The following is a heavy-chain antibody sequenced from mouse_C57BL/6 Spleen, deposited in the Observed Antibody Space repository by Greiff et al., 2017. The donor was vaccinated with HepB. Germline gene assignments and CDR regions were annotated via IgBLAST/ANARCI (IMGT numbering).Heavy chain of an antibody. J-gene: IGHJ4*01. CDR3: ASYGNYGGYAMDY. CDR2: IDPEDGET. D-gene: IGHD2-1*01. CDR1: GFNIKDYY. V-gene: IGHV14-2*01. Sequence: EVQLQQSGAELVKPGASVKLSCTASGFNIKDYYMHWVKQRTEQGLEWIGRIDPEDGETKYAPKFQGKATRTADTSSNTAVLQLSSLTSEDTAVYYCASYGNYGGYAMDYWGQGTSVTVSS.